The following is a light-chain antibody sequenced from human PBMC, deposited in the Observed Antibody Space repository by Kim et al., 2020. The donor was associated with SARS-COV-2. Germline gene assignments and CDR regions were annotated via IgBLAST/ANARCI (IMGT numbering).Light chain of an antibody. CDR1: SSNIGNNY. J-gene: IGLJ1*01. CDR3: GTWDNSLTAGV. V-gene: IGLV1-51*01. CDR2: DNN. Sequence: QRVTIFCSGSSSNIGNNYVSWYQPLPRTAPKLLIYDNNKRPSGIPDRFSGSKSGTSATLGITGLQTGDVADYYCGTWDNSLTAGVFGTGTKVTVL.